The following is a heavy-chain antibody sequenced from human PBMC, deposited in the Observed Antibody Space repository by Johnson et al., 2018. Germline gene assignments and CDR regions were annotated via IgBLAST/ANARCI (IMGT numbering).Heavy chain of an antibody. CDR2: IWSDGSKK. J-gene: IGHJ6*04. CDR1: GLTFSRSG. CDR3: ARDKGVTSLDV. Sequence: QVQLVESGGGVVQPGRSLRLSCAASGLTFSRSGMHWVRQAPGKGLEWVAMIWSDGSKKYYADSVKGRFSISRDNSKNTVYLQMDSLRAEDTALYYCARDKGVTSLDVWGKGTPVTVSS. V-gene: IGHV3-33*01. D-gene: IGHD3-10*01.